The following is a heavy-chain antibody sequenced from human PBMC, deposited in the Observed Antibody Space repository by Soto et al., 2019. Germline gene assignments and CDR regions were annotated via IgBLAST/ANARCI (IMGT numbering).Heavy chain of an antibody. J-gene: IGHJ4*02. CDR1: GGSISSGDYY. Sequence: SETLSLTCTVSGGSISSGDYYWSWIRQHPGKGLEWIGYIYYSGSTYYNPSLKSRVTISVDTSKNQFSLKLSSVTAADTAVYYCARGQQLVVYYFDYWGQGTLVTVSS. CDR3: ARGQQLVVYYFDY. D-gene: IGHD6-13*01. CDR2: IYYSGST. V-gene: IGHV4-31*03.